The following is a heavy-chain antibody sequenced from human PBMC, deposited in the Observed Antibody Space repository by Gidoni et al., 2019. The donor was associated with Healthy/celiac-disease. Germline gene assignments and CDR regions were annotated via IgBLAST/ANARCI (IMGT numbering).Heavy chain of an antibody. CDR2: ISYSGST. J-gene: IGHJ3*02. D-gene: IGHD3-22*01. V-gene: IGHV4-31*03. Sequence: QVQLQESGPGLVKPSQTLSLSCTVSGGSIRTGGYYWSWIRQQPGKGLEWIGYISYSGSTYYNPSLKSRVTISVDTSKNQFSLKLSSVTAADTAVYYCARDYYDSSGYPSAFDIWGQGTMVTVSS. CDR1: GGSIRTGGYY. CDR3: ARDYYDSSGYPSAFDI.